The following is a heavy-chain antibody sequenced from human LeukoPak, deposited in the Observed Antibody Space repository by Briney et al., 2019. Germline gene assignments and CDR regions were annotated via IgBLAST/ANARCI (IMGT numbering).Heavy chain of an antibody. CDR2: IGTAGDT. Sequence: GGSLRHSCAASGFTFSSYDMHWVRQATGKGLEWVSAIGTAGDTYYPGSVKGRFTISRENAKNSLYLQMNSLRAGDTAVYYCARARFLEWSYYFDYWGQGTLVTVSS. D-gene: IGHD3-3*01. V-gene: IGHV3-13*01. CDR1: GFTFSSYD. J-gene: IGHJ4*02. CDR3: ARARFLEWSYYFDY.